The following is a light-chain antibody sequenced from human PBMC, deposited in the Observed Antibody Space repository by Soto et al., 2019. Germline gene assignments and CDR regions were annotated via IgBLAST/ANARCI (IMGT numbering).Light chain of an antibody. J-gene: IGLJ7*01. CDR2: DVI. V-gene: IGLV2-14*03. Sequence: QSALTQPASVSGSPGQSITISCTGTSSDVGGYNYVSWYQQHPGTAPKLMIYDVINRPSGVSNRFSGSKSGNSASLTISGLQAEDEADYYCSSYTSSSTYVVFGGGTQLTVL. CDR3: SSYTSSSTYVV. CDR1: SSDVGGYNY.